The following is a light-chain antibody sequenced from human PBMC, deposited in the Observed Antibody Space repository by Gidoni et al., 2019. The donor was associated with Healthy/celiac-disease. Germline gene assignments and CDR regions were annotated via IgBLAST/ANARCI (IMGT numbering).Light chain of an antibody. J-gene: IGKJ2*01. V-gene: IGKV3-20*01. Sequence: PGERATLSCRVSQSVSSSYLAWYQQTPGQAPRLLIYGASSRATGIPDRFSGSGSGTDFTLTISRLEPEDFAVYYCQQYGSSPPMYTFGQGTKLEIK. CDR2: GAS. CDR3: QQYGSSPPMYT. CDR1: QSVSSSY.